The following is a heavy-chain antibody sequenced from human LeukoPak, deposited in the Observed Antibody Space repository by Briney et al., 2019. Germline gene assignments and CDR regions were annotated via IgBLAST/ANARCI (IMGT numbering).Heavy chain of an antibody. J-gene: IGHJ4*02. CDR2: INHSGST. V-gene: IGHV4-34*01. D-gene: IGHD3-10*01. Sequence: SETLSLTCAVYGGSFSGYYWSWIRQPPGKGLEWIGEINHSGSTNYNPSLKSRVTISVDTSKNQFSLKLSSVTAADTAVYYCARHRMVRGAIDYWGQGTLVTVSS. CDR1: GGSFSGYY. CDR3: ARHRMVRGAIDY.